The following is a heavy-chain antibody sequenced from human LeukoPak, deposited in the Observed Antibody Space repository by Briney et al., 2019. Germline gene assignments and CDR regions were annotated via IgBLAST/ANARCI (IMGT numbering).Heavy chain of an antibody. CDR3: ARGRLYDSATLRDFDD. V-gene: IGHV3-21*01. J-gene: IGHJ4*02. D-gene: IGHD5/OR15-5a*01. Sequence: GGSLRLSCAASGFTFSSYSMNWVRQAPGKGLEWVSSISSSSSYIYYADSVKGRFTISRDNAKNSLYLQMNSLRAQDTAIYYCARGRLYDSATLRDFDDWGQGSLVTVSS. CDR1: GFTFSSYS. CDR2: ISSSSSYI.